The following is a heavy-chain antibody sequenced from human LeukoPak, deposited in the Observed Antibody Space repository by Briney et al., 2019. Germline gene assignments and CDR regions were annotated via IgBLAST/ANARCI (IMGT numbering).Heavy chain of an antibody. CDR3: ARGLYGDYPNYFDY. V-gene: IGHV3-53*01. J-gene: IGHJ4*02. CDR2: IYSGGST. D-gene: IGHD4-17*01. CDR1: GFTVSSNY. Sequence: GGSLRLSCAASGFTVSSNYMSWVRQAPGKGLEWVSVIYSGGSTYYADSVKGRFTISRDNSKNTLYLQMNSLRAEDTAVYYCARGLYGDYPNYFDYWGQGTLVAVSS.